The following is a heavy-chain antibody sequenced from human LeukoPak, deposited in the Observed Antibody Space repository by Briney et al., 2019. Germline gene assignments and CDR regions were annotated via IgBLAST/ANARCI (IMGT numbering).Heavy chain of an antibody. CDR2: INPNSGGT. CDR1: GYTFTGYY. V-gene: IGHV1-2*02. D-gene: IGHD3-3*01. CDR3: ARDLDLREGGIDY. J-gene: IGHJ4*02. Sequence: ASVKVSCKASGYTFTGYYMHWVRQAPGQGLEGMGWINPNSGGTNYAQKFQGRVTMTRDTSISTAYLELSSLRSDDTAVYYCARDLDLREGGIDYWGQGTLVTVSS.